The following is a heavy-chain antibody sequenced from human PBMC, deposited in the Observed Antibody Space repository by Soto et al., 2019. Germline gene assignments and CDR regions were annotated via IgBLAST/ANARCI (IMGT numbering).Heavy chain of an antibody. CDR3: AKTPKAGYFDGLLSGY. D-gene: IGHD3-9*01. J-gene: IGHJ4*02. V-gene: IGHV3-30*18. CDR2: ISYDGSNK. Sequence: QVQLVESGGGVVQPGRSLRLSCAASGFTFSSYGMHWVRQAPGKGLEWVAVISYDGSNKYYADSVKGRFTISRDNSKNTLYLQMNSLRAEDTAVYYCAKTPKAGYFDGLLSGYWGQGTLVTVSS. CDR1: GFTFSSYG.